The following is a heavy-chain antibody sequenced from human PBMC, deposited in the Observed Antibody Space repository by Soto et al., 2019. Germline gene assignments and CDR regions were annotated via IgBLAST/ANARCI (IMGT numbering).Heavy chain of an antibody. CDR3: AREVRGVTYVDY. Sequence: QVQLQESGPGLVKPSQTLSLTCTVSGGSISSGGYYWSWIRQHPGKGLEWIGYIYYSGSTHYNPSLKSRVTISVDTSKNQFSLKLSSVTAADTAVYYCAREVRGVTYVDYWGQGTLVTVSS. J-gene: IGHJ4*02. D-gene: IGHD3-10*01. CDR1: GGSISSGGYY. CDR2: IYYSGST. V-gene: IGHV4-31*03.